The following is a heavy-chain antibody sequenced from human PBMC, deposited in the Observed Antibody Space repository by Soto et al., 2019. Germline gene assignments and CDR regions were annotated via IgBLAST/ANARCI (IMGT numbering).Heavy chain of an antibody. CDR1: GGSIISGGYY. V-gene: IGHV4-31*03. CDR2: IYYSGST. D-gene: IGHD3-22*01. J-gene: IGHJ4*02. Sequence: PLEILSLTCTVSGGSIISGGYYWSWIRQHPGKGLEWIGYIYYSGSTYYNPSLKSRVTISVDTSKNQFSLKLSSVTAADTAVYYCASSPLPRMSMIVDRSNYFDYWGQGTLVTVSS. CDR3: ASSPLPRMSMIVDRSNYFDY.